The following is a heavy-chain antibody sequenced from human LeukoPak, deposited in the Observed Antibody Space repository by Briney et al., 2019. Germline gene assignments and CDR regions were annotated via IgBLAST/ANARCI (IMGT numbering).Heavy chain of an antibody. D-gene: IGHD3-16*01. CDR1: GFTFSSYG. CDR2: IRYDGSNK. J-gene: IGHJ4*02. CDR3: AKGKDYDYVWGSYKARGYYFDY. V-gene: IGHV3-30*02. Sequence: GSLRLSCAASGFTFSSYGMHWVRQAPGKGLEWVAFIRYDGSNKYYADSVKGRFTISRDNSKDTLYLQMNSLRAEDTAVYYCAKGKDYDYVWGSYKARGYYFDYWGQGTLVTVSS.